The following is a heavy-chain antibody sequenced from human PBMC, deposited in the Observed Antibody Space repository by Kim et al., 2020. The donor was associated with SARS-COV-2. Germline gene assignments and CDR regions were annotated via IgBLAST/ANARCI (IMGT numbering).Heavy chain of an antibody. J-gene: IGHJ4*02. D-gene: IGHD6-13*01. Sequence: SETLSLTCTVSGGSISSSIYYWDWIRQPPGKGLEWIGSVYYSGSTYYNPSLKSRVTISVDTSKNQFSLNLNSVTAADTAVYYCARTRSGIAAAGSIDYWGQGTLVTVSS. CDR2: VYYSGST. V-gene: IGHV4-39*01. CDR1: GGSISSSIYY. CDR3: ARTRSGIAAAGSIDY.